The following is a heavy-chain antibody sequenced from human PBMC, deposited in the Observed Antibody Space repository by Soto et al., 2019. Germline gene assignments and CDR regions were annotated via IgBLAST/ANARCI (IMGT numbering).Heavy chain of an antibody. CDR2: INPSGGST. V-gene: IGHV1-46*01. D-gene: IGHD3-22*01. Sequence: GASVKVSCKASGYTFTSYYMHWLRQAPGQGLEWMGIINPSGGSTSYAQKFQGRVTMTSDTSTSTGYMELGSLRSEDTAVYYCARGVDSSGYYLRWGQGTLVTVSS. CDR3: ARGVDSSGYYLR. J-gene: IGHJ4*02. CDR1: GYTFTSYY.